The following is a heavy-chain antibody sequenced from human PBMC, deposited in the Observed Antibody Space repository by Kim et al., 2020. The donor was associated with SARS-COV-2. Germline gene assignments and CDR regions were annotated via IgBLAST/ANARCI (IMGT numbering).Heavy chain of an antibody. Sequence: ASVKVSCKASGYTFTSYGISWVRQAPGQGLEWMGWISAYNGHTNYAQKLQGRVTMTTDTSTSTAYMELRSLRSDDTAVYYCARGRYCSSTSCYVGGYYYGMDVWGQGTTVTVSS. D-gene: IGHD2-2*01. J-gene: IGHJ6*02. CDR1: GYTFTSYG. CDR2: ISAYNGHT. CDR3: ARGRYCSSTSCYVGGYYYGMDV. V-gene: IGHV1-18*01.